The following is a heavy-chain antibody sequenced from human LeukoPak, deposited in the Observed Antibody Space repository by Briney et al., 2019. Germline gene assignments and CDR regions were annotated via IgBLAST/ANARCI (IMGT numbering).Heavy chain of an antibody. CDR3: TTVTLRPVGL. Sequence: GSPRLSCAASGFSFTNAWMSWVRQAPGKGLEWVGRIKSKTDGGTIDYAAPVKGRFTISRDDSKNTLFLQMNSLKIEDTAVYYCTTVTLRPVGLWGQGTLVTVSS. D-gene: IGHD3-10*01. CDR1: GFSFTNAW. J-gene: IGHJ4*02. V-gene: IGHV3-15*05. CDR2: IKSKTDGGTI.